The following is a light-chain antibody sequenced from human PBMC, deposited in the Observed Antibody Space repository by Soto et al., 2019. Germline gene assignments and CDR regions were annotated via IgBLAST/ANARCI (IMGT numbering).Light chain of an antibody. Sequence: QSVLTQSPSASWTPGQRVSISCSGSSSNIGSNTVSWYQHVPGTAPKLLIYSNDQRPSAVPGRFSGSKSGSSASLAISGLQSEDEAYYYCATWDDSLNVVFGGGTKLTVL. V-gene: IGLV1-44*01. CDR3: ATWDDSLNVV. CDR2: SND. J-gene: IGLJ3*02. CDR1: SSNIGSNT.